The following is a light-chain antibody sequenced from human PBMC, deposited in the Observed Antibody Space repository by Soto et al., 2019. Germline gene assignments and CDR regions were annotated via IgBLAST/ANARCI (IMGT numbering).Light chain of an antibody. CDR2: GAS. V-gene: IGKV3-15*01. Sequence: EIVMTQSPATLSVSPGERATLSCRASQSITRKLAWYQQKPGQAPRLLIYGASTRATDIPARFSGSGSGTEFTLTISGLQSEDFAVYYCQQYNNWPPTFGQGTRLDIK. J-gene: IGKJ5*01. CDR3: QQYNNWPPT. CDR1: QSITRK.